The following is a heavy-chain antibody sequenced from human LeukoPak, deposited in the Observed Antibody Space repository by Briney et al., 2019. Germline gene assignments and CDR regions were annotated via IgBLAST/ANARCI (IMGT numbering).Heavy chain of an antibody. Sequence: SETLSLTCTVSGGSISSSSYYWGWIRQPPGKGLEWIGSIYYSGSTYYNPSLKSRVTISVNTSKNQFSLKLSAVTAADTAVYYCARVGGTSKRLAFEDYWGQGTLVTVSS. CDR3: ARVGGTSKRLAFEDY. CDR2: IYYSGST. V-gene: IGHV4-39*01. J-gene: IGHJ4*02. D-gene: IGHD6-25*01. CDR1: GGSISSSSYY.